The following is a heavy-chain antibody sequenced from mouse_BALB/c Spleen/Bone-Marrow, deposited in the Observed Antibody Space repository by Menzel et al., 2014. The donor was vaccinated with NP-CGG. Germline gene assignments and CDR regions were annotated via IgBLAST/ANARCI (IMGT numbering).Heavy chain of an antibody. Sequence: EVQLVESGAELVKPGASVKLSCTASGFNIKDTYMHWVKQRPEQGLEWIGRIDPANGNTKYDPKFQGTATITADTSSNTAYLQLSSLTSEETAVYYCASYRYARYFEVWGAETANTISS. J-gene: IGHJ1*01. CDR3: ASYRYARYFEV. V-gene: IGHV14-3*02. CDR1: GFNIKDTY. CDR2: IDPANGNT. D-gene: IGHD2-14*01.